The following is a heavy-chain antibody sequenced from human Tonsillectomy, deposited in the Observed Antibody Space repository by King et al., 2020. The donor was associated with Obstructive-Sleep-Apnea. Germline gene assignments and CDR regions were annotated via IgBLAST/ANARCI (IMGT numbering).Heavy chain of an antibody. CDR2: FDPEDGET. V-gene: IGHV1-24*01. J-gene: IGHJ4*02. CDR1: GYTLTELS. Sequence: FQLVQSGAEVKKPGASVKVSCKVSGYTLTELSMHWVRQTPGKGLEWMGGFDPEDGETIYAQKFQGRVTMTEDTSTDTAYMDLSSLRSDDTAVYYCATSKPMIVAVMVYWGQGTPVTVSS. CDR3: ATSKPMIVAVMVY. D-gene: IGHD3-22*01.